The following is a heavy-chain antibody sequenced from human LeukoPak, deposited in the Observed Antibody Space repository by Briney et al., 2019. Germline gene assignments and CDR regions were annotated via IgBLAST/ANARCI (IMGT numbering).Heavy chain of an antibody. V-gene: IGHV4-39*01. Sequence: SETLSLTCTVSGGSISSSSYYWGWIRQPPGKGLEWIGSIYYSGSTYYNPSLKSRVTISVDTSKNQFSLKLSSVTAADTAVYYCARQNGYSSGWYSIDIYGMDVWGQGTTVTVSS. J-gene: IGHJ6*02. D-gene: IGHD6-19*01. CDR3: ARQNGYSSGWYSIDIYGMDV. CDR2: IYYSGST. CDR1: GGSISSSSYY.